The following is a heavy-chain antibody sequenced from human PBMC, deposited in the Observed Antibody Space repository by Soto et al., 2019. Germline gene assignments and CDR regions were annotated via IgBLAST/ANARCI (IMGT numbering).Heavy chain of an antibody. CDR1: GYTFTSYG. D-gene: IGHD6-13*01. Sequence: AASVKVSCKASGYTFTSYGISWVRQAPGQGLEWMGWISAYNGNTNYAQKLQGRVTMTTDTSTSTAYMELRSLRSDDTAVYYCARDSIAAGGYYYYGMDVWGQGTTVTVSS. CDR2: ISAYNGNT. J-gene: IGHJ6*02. V-gene: IGHV1-18*01. CDR3: ARDSIAAGGYYYYGMDV.